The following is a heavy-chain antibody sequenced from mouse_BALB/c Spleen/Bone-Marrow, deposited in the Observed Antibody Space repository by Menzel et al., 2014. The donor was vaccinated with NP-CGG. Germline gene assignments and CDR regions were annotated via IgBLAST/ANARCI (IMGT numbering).Heavy chain of an antibody. CDR1: GYTFSSYW. Sequence: VKLVESGAELMKPGASVKISCKATGYTFSSYWIEWVKPRPGHGLEWIGEILPGSGTTNYNEKFKGKATFTADTSSNTAYMQLSSLTSEDSAVYYCARGTYRYYFDYWGQGTTLTVSS. CDR2: ILPGSGTT. CDR3: ARGTYRYYFDY. J-gene: IGHJ2*01. V-gene: IGHV1-9*01. D-gene: IGHD2-14*01.